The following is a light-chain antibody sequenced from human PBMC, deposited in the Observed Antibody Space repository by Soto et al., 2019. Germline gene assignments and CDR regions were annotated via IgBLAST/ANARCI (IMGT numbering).Light chain of an antibody. CDR3: HQYVTSPQS. V-gene: IGKV3-20*01. CDR2: GAS. J-gene: IGKJ1*01. Sequence: EIVLTQSPGTLPLSPGDGATLSCRASQSLNTRSIAWYQQKPGQAPRVLIYGASTRAAGIPDRFSGSGSGTDFTLTITRLEPDDFAVYYCHQYVTSPQSFGQGTKVEV. CDR1: QSLNTRS.